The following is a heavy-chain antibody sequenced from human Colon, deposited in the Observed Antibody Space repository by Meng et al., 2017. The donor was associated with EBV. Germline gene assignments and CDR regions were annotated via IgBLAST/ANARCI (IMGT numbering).Heavy chain of an antibody. V-gene: IGHV4-31*03. J-gene: IGHJ2*01. Sequence: QVQLQESGPGLVKPSQPLSLTVTGSGGSISSGNHYWSWIRQHPGKGLEYIGYIYYSGSTYYNPSLKSRVIISVDTSKNQFSLRLNSVTAADTAVYYCASLYGDSSVWYLDLWGRGTLVTVSS. D-gene: IGHD4-17*01. CDR2: IYYSGST. CDR1: GGSISSGNHY. CDR3: ASLYGDSSVWYLDL.